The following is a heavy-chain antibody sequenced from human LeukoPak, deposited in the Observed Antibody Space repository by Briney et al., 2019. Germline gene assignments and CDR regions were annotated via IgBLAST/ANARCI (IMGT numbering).Heavy chain of an antibody. CDR3: ATSLGPLTEY. CDR2: INSGGSGT. D-gene: IGHD7-27*01. Sequence: PGGSLRLSCAASGFAFSSNWMHWVRQTPGKGLVWVSRINSGGSGTSYAAPVEGRFTISRDNAKNTLYLQMNSLRVEDTAVYYCATSLGPLTEYWGQGTLVTVSS. V-gene: IGHV3-74*01. CDR1: GFAFSSNW. J-gene: IGHJ4*02.